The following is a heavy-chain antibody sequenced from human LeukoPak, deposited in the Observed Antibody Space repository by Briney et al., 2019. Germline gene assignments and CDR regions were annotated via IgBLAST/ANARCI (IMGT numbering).Heavy chain of an antibody. CDR3: ARGRAVVVPAAKRHYFDY. CDR2: INHSGNT. V-gene: IGHV4-34*01. Sequence: SETLSLTCAVYGGSFSGYYWSWIRQPPGKGLEWIGEINHSGNTNYNPSLKSRVTISVDTSKNQFSLKLSSVTAADTAVYYCARGRAVVVPAAKRHYFDYWGQGTLVTVSS. J-gene: IGHJ4*02. CDR1: GGSFSGYY. D-gene: IGHD2-2*01.